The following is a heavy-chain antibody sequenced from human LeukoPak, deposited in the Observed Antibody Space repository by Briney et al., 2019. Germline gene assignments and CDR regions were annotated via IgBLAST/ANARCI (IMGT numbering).Heavy chain of an antibody. J-gene: IGHJ3*01. Sequence: GGSLRLSCAASGFTFSRNWMHWVRQGSGKGLVWVSRIKYDGTYANYADSVKGRFTISRDNARNTLYLQMNSLRAEDTAVYFCVRDNDRYSFDVWGQGTKVTVSS. CDR2: IKYDGTYA. V-gene: IGHV3-74*01. CDR3: VRDNDRYSFDV. CDR1: GFTFSRNW. D-gene: IGHD1-1*01.